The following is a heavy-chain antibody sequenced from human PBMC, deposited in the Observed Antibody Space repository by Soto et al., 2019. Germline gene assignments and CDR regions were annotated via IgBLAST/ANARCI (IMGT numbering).Heavy chain of an antibody. J-gene: IGHJ2*01. Sequence: QVQLQQWGAGPLRPLETLSLTCGVSGGSFSGDYWAWIRQSPGQGLEWIGEINDRESINYNPSLISRLSTSVDTSKNHYAPHLRSVTSADTAVYYCARESHDMLTGPPWVSYFDLWGRGTLVTVSS. CDR2: INDRESI. V-gene: IGHV4-34*01. D-gene: IGHD3-9*01. CDR1: GGSFSGDY. CDR3: ARESHDMLTGPPWVSYFDL.